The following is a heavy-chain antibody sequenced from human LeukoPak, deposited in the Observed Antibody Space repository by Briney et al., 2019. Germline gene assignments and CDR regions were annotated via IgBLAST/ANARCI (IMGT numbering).Heavy chain of an antibody. CDR2: ISGSGGST. CDR3: AKYYYDSSGYQPGAFDI. D-gene: IGHD3-22*01. Sequence: GGSLGLSCAASGFTFSDYYMNWIRQAPGKGLEWVSAISGSGGSTYYADSVKGRFTISRDNSKNTLYLQMNSLRAEDTAVYYCAKYYYDSSGYQPGAFDIWGQGTMVTVSS. CDR1: GFTFSDYY. V-gene: IGHV3-23*01. J-gene: IGHJ3*02.